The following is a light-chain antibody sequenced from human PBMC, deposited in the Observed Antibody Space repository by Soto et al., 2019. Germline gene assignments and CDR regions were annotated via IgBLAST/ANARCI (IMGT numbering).Light chain of an antibody. J-gene: IGLJ2*01. V-gene: IGLV2-23*02. Sequence: QSVLTQPASVSGSPGQSITISCTGTSSDVGTYNLVSWYQQHPGTAPKLMIYAVSKRPLGVSTRFSGSKSGNTASLTISGLQAEDEADYYCCSYAGSSTLFGGGTKLTVL. CDR3: CSYAGSSTL. CDR1: SSDVGTYNL. CDR2: AVS.